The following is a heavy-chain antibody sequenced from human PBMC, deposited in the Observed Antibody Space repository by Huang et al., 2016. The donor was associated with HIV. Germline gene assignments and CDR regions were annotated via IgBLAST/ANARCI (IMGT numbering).Heavy chain of an antibody. V-gene: IGHV1-18*01. CDR3: ARDPKYHRIGYYRQRRGIDI. Sequence: QIQLMQSGPELKQPGASVKVSCKASGYPFTSYGITWVRQSPGQGADWMGWIRGSSGDTEYAQNSQDRVSLTTDTTTNIAYMELRSLGSDDTAKYYCARDPKYHRIGYYRQRRGIDIWGQGTMVIVSS. CDR2: IRGSSGDT. D-gene: IGHD3-22*01. J-gene: IGHJ3*02. CDR1: GYPFTSYG.